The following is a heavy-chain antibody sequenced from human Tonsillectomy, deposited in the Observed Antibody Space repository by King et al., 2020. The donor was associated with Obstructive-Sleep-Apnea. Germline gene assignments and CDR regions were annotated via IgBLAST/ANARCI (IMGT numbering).Heavy chain of an antibody. CDR2: INPNSGGT. V-gene: IGHV1-2*04. Sequence: QLVQSGAEVKKPGASVTVSCKASRYTFTGYYMHWVRQAPGQGLEWMGWINPNSGGTNYAQKFQGWVTMTRDTSISTAYMELSRLRSDDTAVYYCARDPLSMAAAGTVVSGRMDVWGQGTTVTVSS. CDR1: RYTFTGYY. J-gene: IGHJ6*02. CDR3: ARDPLSMAAAGTVVSGRMDV. D-gene: IGHD6-13*01.